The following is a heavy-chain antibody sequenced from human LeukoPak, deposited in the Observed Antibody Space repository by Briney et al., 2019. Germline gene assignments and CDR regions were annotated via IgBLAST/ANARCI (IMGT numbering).Heavy chain of an antibody. V-gene: IGHV4-59*08. J-gene: IGHJ4*02. CDR1: GGPISSYY. Sequence: SETLSLTCTVSGGPISSYYWSWIRQPPGKGLECIGYIYYSGTTKFNPSLKSRVTISVDTSKNQLSLKLSSVTAADTAVYYCATFPYGDRAFDFWGQGALVTVSS. D-gene: IGHD4-17*01. CDR2: IYYSGTT. CDR3: ATFPYGDRAFDF.